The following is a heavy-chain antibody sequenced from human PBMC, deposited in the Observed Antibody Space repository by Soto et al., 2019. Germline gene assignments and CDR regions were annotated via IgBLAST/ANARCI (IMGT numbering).Heavy chain of an antibody. CDR2: INYDGSTT. CDR1: GFTFSSYF. Sequence: GGSLRLSCAASGFTFSSYFMHWVRQAPGKGLVWVSRINYDGSTTTYADSVKGRFTISRDNAKHTLYLQMNSLRAEDTAVYFCARDTISYGDNHLFGYWRQGSLVTVSS. V-gene: IGHV3-74*01. J-gene: IGHJ4*02. D-gene: IGHD4-17*01. CDR3: ARDTISYGDNHLFGY.